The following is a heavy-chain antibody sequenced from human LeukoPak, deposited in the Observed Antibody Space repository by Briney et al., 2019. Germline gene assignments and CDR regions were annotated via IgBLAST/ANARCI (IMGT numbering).Heavy chain of an antibody. CDR1: GFTFSNAW. CDR2: IKSKTDGGTT. J-gene: IGHJ4*02. D-gene: IGHD2-2*01. Sequence: GGSLRLSCAASGFTFSNAWMSWVRQAPGKGLEWVGRIKSKTDGGTTDYAAPVKGRFTISRDDSKNTLYLQMNSLKTEDTAVYYCTTDIVVVPAAILQDYWGQGTLVTVSS. V-gene: IGHV3-15*01. CDR3: TTDIVVVPAAILQDY.